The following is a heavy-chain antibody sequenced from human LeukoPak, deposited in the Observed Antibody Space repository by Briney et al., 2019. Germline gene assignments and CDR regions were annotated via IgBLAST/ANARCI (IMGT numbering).Heavy chain of an antibody. Sequence: SETLSLTCAVYGGSFSGYYWSWIRQPPGKGLEWIGEINHSGSTNYNPSLKSRVTISVDTSKNQFSLKLSSVTAADTAVYYCARPFSGSYHDAFDIWGQGTMVTVSS. CDR1: GGSFSGYY. D-gene: IGHD1-26*01. J-gene: IGHJ3*02. V-gene: IGHV4-34*01. CDR2: INHSGST. CDR3: ARPFSGSYHDAFDI.